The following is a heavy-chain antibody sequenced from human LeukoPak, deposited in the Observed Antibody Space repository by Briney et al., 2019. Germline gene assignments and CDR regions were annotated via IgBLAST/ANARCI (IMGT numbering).Heavy chain of an antibody. CDR1: GFTFDNYA. D-gene: IGHD2-2*01. J-gene: IGHJ6*02. CDR3: AKGCSSTSCPDGHYYGMDV. V-gene: IGHV3-9*01. Sequence: PGGSLRLSCAASGFTFDNYAMHWVRQAPGKGLEWVSGISWNSRSIGYADSVRGRFTISRDNAKNSLYLEMNSLRAEDTALYYCAKGCSSTSCPDGHYYGMDVWGQGTTVIVSS. CDR2: ISWNSRSI.